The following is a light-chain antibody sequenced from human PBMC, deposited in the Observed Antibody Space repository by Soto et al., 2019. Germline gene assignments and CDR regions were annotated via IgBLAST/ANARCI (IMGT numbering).Light chain of an antibody. J-gene: IGLJ3*02. CDR1: SSNIGSNY. V-gene: IGLV1-47*01. CDR2: RNN. Sequence: QPVLTQPPSASGTPGQRVTISCSGSSSNIGSNYVYWYQQLPGTAPKLLIYRNNQRPSGVPDRFSGSKSGTSASLAISGLRSEDEADYYCAAWDDSLSAYWVFGGGTQLTVL. CDR3: AAWDDSLSAYWV.